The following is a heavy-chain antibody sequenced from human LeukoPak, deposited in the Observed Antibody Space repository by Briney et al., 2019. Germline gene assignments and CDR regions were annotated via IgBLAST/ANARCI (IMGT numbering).Heavy chain of an antibody. CDR2: INPNSGGT. J-gene: IGHJ3*02. CDR3: ARGTPIGYCSGGSCQDAFDI. V-gene: IGHV1-2*02. Sequence: ASMKVSCKASGYTFTGYYMHWVRQAPGQGLEWMGWINPNSGGTNYAQKFRGRVTMTRDTSIGTAYMELSRLRSDDTAVYYCARGTPIGYCSGGSCQDAFDIWGQGTMVTVSS. D-gene: IGHD2-15*01. CDR1: GYTFTGYY.